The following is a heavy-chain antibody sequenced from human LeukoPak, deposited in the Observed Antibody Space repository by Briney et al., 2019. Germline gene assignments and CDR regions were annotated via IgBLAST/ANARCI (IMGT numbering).Heavy chain of an antibody. CDR2: IGSGGFTI. Sequence: GGSLRLSCAGSGFSFSSYEMNWVRQAPGKGLEWVSYIGSGGFTIYYADSVKGRFTISRDNAQNSLYLHMNSLRAEDTAVYYCARMDTATRLVYWGRGTLVTVSS. V-gene: IGHV3-48*03. CDR3: ARMDTATRLVY. CDR1: GFSFSSYE. D-gene: IGHD5-18*01. J-gene: IGHJ4*02.